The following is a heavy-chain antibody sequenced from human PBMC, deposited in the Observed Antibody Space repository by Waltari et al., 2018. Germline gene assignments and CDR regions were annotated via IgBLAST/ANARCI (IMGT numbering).Heavy chain of an antibody. D-gene: IGHD3-3*01. CDR3: ARGLMYYDFWSGLDY. V-gene: IGHV4-59*11. Sequence: QVQLQESGPGLVKPSETLSLTCTVSGGSISSHYWSWIRQPPGKGLEGIGYIYYIGITNSSPPLKLRVTISVDTSKNHFSLTLGSVTASDTAVYYCARGLMYYDFWSGLDYWGQGTLVTVSS. CDR1: GGSISSHY. J-gene: IGHJ4*02. CDR2: IYYIGIT.